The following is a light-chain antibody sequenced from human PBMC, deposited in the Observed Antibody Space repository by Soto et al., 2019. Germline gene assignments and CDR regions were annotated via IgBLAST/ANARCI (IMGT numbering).Light chain of an antibody. V-gene: IGKV3D-11*01. CDR2: DAS. CDR3: QQRSNFT. J-gene: IGKJ5*01. CDR1: QGVSSY. Sequence: IVLTQSPATLSLSPGERATLSCRASQGVSSYLAWYQQKPGQAPRLLIYDASNRATGIPARFSGSGPGTDFTLTISSLEPEDFAVYYCQQRSNFTFGQGTRLEIK.